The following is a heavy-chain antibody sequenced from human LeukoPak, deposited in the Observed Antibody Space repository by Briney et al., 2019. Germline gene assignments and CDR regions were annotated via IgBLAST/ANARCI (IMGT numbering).Heavy chain of an antibody. CDR3: ARDFDRYYMDV. Sequence: WGSLRLSCAASGFTFSSCEMNWVRQTPGKGLEWVSYIDSSGTTIYYADSVKGRFTISRDNAKNTLYLQMNSLRAEDTAVYYCARDFDRYYMDVWGKGTTVTVSS. J-gene: IGHJ6*03. CDR1: GFTFSSCE. CDR2: IDSSGTTI. V-gene: IGHV3-48*03.